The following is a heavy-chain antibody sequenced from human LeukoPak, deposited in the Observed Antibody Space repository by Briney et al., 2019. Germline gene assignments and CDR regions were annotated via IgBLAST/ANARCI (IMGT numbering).Heavy chain of an antibody. CDR2: ISGSGGST. D-gene: IGHD3-3*01. V-gene: IGHV3-23*01. CDR3: AKDCIGPGPRGGVTPDYYYYGTDV. CDR1: GFTSSSYA. Sequence: GGSLRLSCAASGFTSSSYAMSWVRQAPGKGLEWVSAISGSGGSTYYADSVKGRFTISRDNSKNTLYLQMNSLRAEDTAVYYCAKDCIGPGPRGGVTPDYYYYGTDVWGQGTTVTVSS. J-gene: IGHJ6*02.